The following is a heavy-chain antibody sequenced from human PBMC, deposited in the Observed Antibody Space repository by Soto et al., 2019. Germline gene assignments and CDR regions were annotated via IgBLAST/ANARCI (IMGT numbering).Heavy chain of an antibody. Sequence: LRLSCAASGFTFTNYWMHWVRQVPGKGLVWVSRIDGVGAGTSYSDSVRGRFTISRDNAENMLYLQMNSLRAEDTAVYYCTTLFEYWGQGTLVTVSS. CDR2: IDGVGAGT. J-gene: IGHJ4*02. CDR3: TTLFEY. V-gene: IGHV3-74*01. CDR1: GFTFTNYW.